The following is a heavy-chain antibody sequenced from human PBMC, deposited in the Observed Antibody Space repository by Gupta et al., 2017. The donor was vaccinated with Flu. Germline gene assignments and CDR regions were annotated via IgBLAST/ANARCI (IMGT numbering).Heavy chain of an antibody. CDR2: ISYDGSNK. D-gene: IGHD3-22*01. J-gene: IGHJ4*02. Sequence: QVQLVESGGGVVQPGRSLRLSCAASGFTFSSYGMHWVRQAPGKGLEWVAVISYDGSNKYYADSVKGRFTISRDNSKNTLYLQMNSLRAEDTAVYYCAKDGGSSGYYTTLSYFDYWGQGTLVTVSS. CDR1: GFTFSSYG. CDR3: AKDGGSSGYYTTLSYFDY. V-gene: IGHV3-30*18.